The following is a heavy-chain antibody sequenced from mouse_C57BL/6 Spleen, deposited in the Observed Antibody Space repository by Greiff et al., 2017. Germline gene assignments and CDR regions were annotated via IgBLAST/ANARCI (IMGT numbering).Heavy chain of an antibody. V-gene: IGHV1-64*01. CDR2: IHPNSGST. D-gene: IGHD2-4*01. J-gene: IGHJ4*01. CDR3: ARRGYDYDDYYAMDY. Sequence: QVQLQQPGAELVKPGASVKLSCKASGYTFTSYWMHWVKQRPGQGLEWIGMIHPNSGSTNYNEKFKSKATLTVDKSSSTAYMQLSSLTSEDSAVYYCARRGYDYDDYYAMDYWGQGTSVTVSS. CDR1: GYTFTSYW.